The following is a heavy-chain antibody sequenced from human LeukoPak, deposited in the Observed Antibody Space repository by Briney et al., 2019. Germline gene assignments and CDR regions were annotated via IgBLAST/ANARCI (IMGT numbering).Heavy chain of an antibody. Sequence: GASVKVSCKASGYTFTSYYIHWMRQAPGQGREWMGIINPGSGTTTYAQKFQGRVTMTRDTPTSTVHMELSSLRSEDTALYYCARGISGGSTVTYFFDYWGQGTLVTVSS. J-gene: IGHJ4*02. D-gene: IGHD4-11*01. CDR2: INPGSGTT. V-gene: IGHV1-46*01. CDR3: ARGISGGSTVTYFFDY. CDR1: GYTFTSYY.